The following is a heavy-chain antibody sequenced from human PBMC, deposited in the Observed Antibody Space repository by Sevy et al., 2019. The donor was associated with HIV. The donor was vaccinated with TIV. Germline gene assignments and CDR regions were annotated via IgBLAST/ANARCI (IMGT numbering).Heavy chain of an antibody. CDR2: IYYSGST. V-gene: IGHV4-39*01. CDR1: GGSISSSSYY. D-gene: IGHD5-18*01. J-gene: IGHJ6*02. CDR3: ASHRIDTAMDRYGMDV. Sequence: SETLSLTCTVSGGSISSSSYYWGWIRQPPGKGLEWIGSIYYSGSTYYNPSLKSRVTISVDTSKNQFSLKLSSVTAADTAVYYCASHRIDTAMDRYGMDVWGQGTTVTVSS.